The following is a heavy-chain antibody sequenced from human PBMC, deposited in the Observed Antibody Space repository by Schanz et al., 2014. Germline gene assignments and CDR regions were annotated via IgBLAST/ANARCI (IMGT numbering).Heavy chain of an antibody. J-gene: IGHJ6*02. V-gene: IGHV3-74*01. D-gene: IGHD3-3*01. Sequence: EVQLVESGGGLVQPGGSLRLSCTASGLTLSTYWIHWVRQAPGKGLVWVSRINSDGRSTNYADSVKGRFTTSRDNSKNTMYLQMNSLRVEDTAIYYCAKIWKAHHLTGRPGWSDGMDVWGQGTTV. CDR3: AKIWKAHHLTGRPGWSDGMDV. CDR2: INSDGRST. CDR1: GLTLSTYW.